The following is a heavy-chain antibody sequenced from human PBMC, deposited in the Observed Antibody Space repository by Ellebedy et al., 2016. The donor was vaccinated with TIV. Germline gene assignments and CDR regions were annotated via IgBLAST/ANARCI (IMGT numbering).Heavy chain of an antibody. J-gene: IGHJ4*02. CDR1: GGSIRSYY. Sequence: GSLRLXXTVSGGSIRSYYWSWIRQPPGKGLEWIGYIYYSGSTNYNPSLKSRVTISVDTSKNQFSLKLSSVTAADTAVYYCARGDYYESSGYYYGIDYWGQGTLVTVSS. V-gene: IGHV4-59*01. CDR3: ARGDYYESSGYYYGIDY. D-gene: IGHD3-22*01. CDR2: IYYSGST.